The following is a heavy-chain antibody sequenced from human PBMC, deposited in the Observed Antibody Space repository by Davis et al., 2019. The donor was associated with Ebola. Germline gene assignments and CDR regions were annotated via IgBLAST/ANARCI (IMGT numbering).Heavy chain of an antibody. D-gene: IGHD2-8*01. Sequence: AASVKVSCKASGYTFTNYYMHWVRQAPGQGLEWMGRINPNSGGTNYAQKFQGRVTMTRDTSISTAYMELSRLRSDDTVVYYCARGVGVLVLMVYAIDYWGQGTLVTVSS. CDR1: GYTFTNYY. CDR3: ARGVGVLVLMVYAIDY. CDR2: INPNSGGT. J-gene: IGHJ4*02. V-gene: IGHV1-2*05.